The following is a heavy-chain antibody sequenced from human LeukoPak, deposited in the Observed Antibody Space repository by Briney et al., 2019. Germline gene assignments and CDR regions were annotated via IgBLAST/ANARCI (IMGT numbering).Heavy chain of an antibody. V-gene: IGHV3-43*02. Sequence: GGSLRLSCAASGFTFDDYAMHWVRHAPGKGLEWVSLISGDGGSTYYADSVKGRFTISRDNSENSLYLQMNSLRTEDTALYYCAKEYSSSWYYFDYWGQGTLVTVSS. CDR1: GFTFDDYA. D-gene: IGHD6-13*01. CDR3: AKEYSSSWYYFDY. J-gene: IGHJ4*02. CDR2: ISGDGGST.